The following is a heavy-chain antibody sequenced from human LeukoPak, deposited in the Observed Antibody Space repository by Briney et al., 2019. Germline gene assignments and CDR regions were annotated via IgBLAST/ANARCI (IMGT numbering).Heavy chain of an antibody. Sequence: SETLSPTCAVYGGSFSGYYWSWIRQPPGKGLEWIGEINHSGSTNYNPSLKSRVTISVDTSKNQFSLKLSSVTAAGTAVYYCASRYSSSWYPAYALNYWGQGTLVTVSS. CDR1: GGSFSGYY. J-gene: IGHJ4*02. V-gene: IGHV4-34*01. CDR2: INHSGST. D-gene: IGHD6-13*01. CDR3: ASRYSSSWYPAYALNY.